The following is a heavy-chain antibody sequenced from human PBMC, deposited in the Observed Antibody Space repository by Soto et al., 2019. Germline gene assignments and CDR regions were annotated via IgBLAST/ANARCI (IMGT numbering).Heavy chain of an antibody. Sequence: PGGFLRLSCAASGFTFSSYAMSWVRQAPGKGLEWVSAISGSGGSTYYADSVKGRFTISRDNSKNTLYLQMNSLRAEDTAVYYCAKDFVVVVANPSSGMDVWGQGTTVTVS. V-gene: IGHV3-23*01. J-gene: IGHJ6*02. CDR2: ISGSGGST. CDR1: GFTFSSYA. CDR3: AKDFVVVVANPSSGMDV. D-gene: IGHD2-15*01.